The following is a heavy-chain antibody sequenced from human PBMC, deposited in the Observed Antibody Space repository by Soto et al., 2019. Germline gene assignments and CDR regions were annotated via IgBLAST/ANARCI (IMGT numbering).Heavy chain of an antibody. D-gene: IGHD4-17*01. CDR2: ISYDGSNK. Sequence: VQLVESGGGVVQPGRSLRLSCAASGFTFSSYGMHWVRQAPGKGLEWVAVISYDGSNKYYADSVKGRFTISRDNSKNTLYLQMNSLRAEDTAVYYCAKVLRAYYYGMDVWGQGTTVTVSS. V-gene: IGHV3-30*18. CDR1: GFTFSSYG. J-gene: IGHJ6*02. CDR3: AKVLRAYYYGMDV.